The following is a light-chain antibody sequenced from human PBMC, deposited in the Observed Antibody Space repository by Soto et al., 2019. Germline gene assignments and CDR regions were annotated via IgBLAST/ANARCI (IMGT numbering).Light chain of an antibody. J-gene: IGKJ3*01. CDR3: QQRSDWPLT. CDR2: GAS. V-gene: IGKV3-11*01. Sequence: IVLTQSPATLSLSPGERATLSCRASQSVDTHLTWYQKKPGQAPRLLIYGASTRATDIPARFSGSGSGTDFTLTISSLEPEDFAVYYCQQRSDWPLTFGPGTKVDLK. CDR1: QSVDTH.